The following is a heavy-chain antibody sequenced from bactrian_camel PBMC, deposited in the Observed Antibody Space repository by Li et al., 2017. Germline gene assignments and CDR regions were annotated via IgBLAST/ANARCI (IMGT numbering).Heavy chain of an antibody. CDR2: VASNGGST. V-gene: IGHV3S25*01. J-gene: IGHJ4*01. CDR3: AAAHRPPWGGSWSSLSSVEYVY. Sequence: QLVESGRGLVQPGESLRLSCTASGFTFSGYWMYWVRQTPAKGLEWVSGVASNGGSTEYADSIVGRFTISRDNAKNTVYLQMNSLKSEATALYYCAAAHRPPWGGSWSSLSSVEYVYWGQGTQVTVS. CDR1: GFTFSGYW. D-gene: IGHD6*01.